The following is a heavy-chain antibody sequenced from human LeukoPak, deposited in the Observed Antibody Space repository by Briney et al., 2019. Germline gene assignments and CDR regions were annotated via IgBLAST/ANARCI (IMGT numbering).Heavy chain of an antibody. J-gene: IGHJ4*02. D-gene: IGHD1-26*01. V-gene: IGHV4-59*12. CDR2: IYYNGST. CDR1: GGSISRFY. Sequence: SETLSLTCTVSGGSISRFYWSWIRQTPGKGLEWIGCIYYNGSTIYNPSLKSRLTMAVDTSKNQFSLRLSSVTAADTAVYYCAREGSGSYYDYWGQGTLVTVSS. CDR3: AREGSGSYYDY.